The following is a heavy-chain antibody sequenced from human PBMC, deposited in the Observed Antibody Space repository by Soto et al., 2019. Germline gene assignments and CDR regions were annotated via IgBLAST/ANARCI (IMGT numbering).Heavy chain of an antibody. CDR1: GFTSSSDW. V-gene: IGHV3-74*01. Sequence: EVQLVESGGGLVQPGGSLRLSCVASGFTSSSDWMHWVRQAPGKGLVWVSRINRDGSSRGYADSVKGRFTISRDNAKNTLYLQMNSLRAEDTAVYYCTRPGGYWGQGTRVTVSS. J-gene: IGHJ4*02. CDR2: INRDGSSR. CDR3: TRPGGY. D-gene: IGHD3-10*01.